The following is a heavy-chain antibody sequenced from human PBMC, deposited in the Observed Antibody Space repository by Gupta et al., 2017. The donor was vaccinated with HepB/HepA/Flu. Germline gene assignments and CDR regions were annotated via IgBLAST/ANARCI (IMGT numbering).Heavy chain of an antibody. D-gene: IGHD3-10*01. J-gene: IGHJ6*03. CDR3: TRGSGAYLHSYYYIDV. Sequence: EVQFLESGGGLVQPGKSMTLSCVSPGLTFSRHAMHWVRPPPGKGLEWVGSIGGTGVTTHYEDSVEGRFILTRDNSKNTVYLQMNSLRADDTAVYYCTRGSGAYLHSYYYIDVWGKGTTVTVSS. V-gene: IGHV3-23*01. CDR2: IGGTGVTT. CDR1: GLTFSRHA.